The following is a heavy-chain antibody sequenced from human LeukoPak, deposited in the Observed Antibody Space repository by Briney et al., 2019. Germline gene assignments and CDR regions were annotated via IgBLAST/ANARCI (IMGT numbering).Heavy chain of an antibody. CDR2: INHSGST. Sequence: PSETLSLTCAVYGGSFSGYYWSWIRQPPGKGLEWIGEINHSGSTNYNPSLKSRVTISVDTSKNQFSLKLSSVTAADTAVYYCASDGYNYGNNWFDPWGQGTLVTVSS. CDR1: GGSFSGYY. CDR3: ASDGYNYGNNWFDP. V-gene: IGHV4-34*01. J-gene: IGHJ5*02. D-gene: IGHD5-12*01.